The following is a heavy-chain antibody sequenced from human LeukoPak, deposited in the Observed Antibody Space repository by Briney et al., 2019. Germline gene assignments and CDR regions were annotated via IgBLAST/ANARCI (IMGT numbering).Heavy chain of an antibody. J-gene: IGHJ4*02. CDR3: AKGRRGGRGTSYNSPFDY. CDR2: ITENGRKT. Sequence: GGSLRLSCAASGLTFSSYAMNWVRQASGKGLEWVSGITENGRKTYYADSVKGRFTISRDNSKNTLYLQMNSLRAEDTAVYYCAKGRRGGRGTSYNSPFDYWGQGTLVTVSS. V-gene: IGHV3-23*01. D-gene: IGHD5-24*01. CDR1: GLTFSSYA.